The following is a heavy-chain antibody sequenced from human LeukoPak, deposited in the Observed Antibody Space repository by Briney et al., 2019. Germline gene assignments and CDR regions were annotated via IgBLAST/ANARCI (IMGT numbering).Heavy chain of an antibody. CDR3: ASSRPYYDYYFDY. D-gene: IGHD1-26*01. CDR1: GGTFSSYA. Sequence: SVKVSCKASGGTFSSYAISWVRQAPGQGLEWMGGIIPIFGTANYAQKFQGRVTITADESTSTAYMELSSLRSEDTAAYYCASSRPYYDYYFDYWGQGTLVTVSS. CDR2: IIPIFGTA. J-gene: IGHJ4*02. V-gene: IGHV1-69*13.